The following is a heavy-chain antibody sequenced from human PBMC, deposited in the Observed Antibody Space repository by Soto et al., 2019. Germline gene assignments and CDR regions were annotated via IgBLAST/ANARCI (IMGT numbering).Heavy chain of an antibody. CDR2: ISGSGSST. D-gene: IGHD2-15*01. CDR3: AKDGGFSGGSCYVCCMDV. J-gene: IGHJ6*02. Sequence: GGSLRLSCAASGFTFSGYAMSWVRQAPGKGLEWVSGISGSGSSTYYADSVKGRFTISRDNSKNTLYLQMNSLRAEDTAVYYCAKDGGFSGGSCYVCCMDVWGQGTTVTVSS. V-gene: IGHV3-23*01. CDR1: GFTFSGYA.